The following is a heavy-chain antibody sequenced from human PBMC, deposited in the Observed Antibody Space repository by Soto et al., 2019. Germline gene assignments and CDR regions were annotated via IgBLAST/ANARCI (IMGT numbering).Heavy chain of an antibody. V-gene: IGHV3-9*01. CDR3: AASRGYDSSGYSGYYYGMDV. Sequence: EVQLVESGGGLVQPGRSLRLSCAASGFTFDDYAMHWVRQRPGRGLEWVSGITWNSDEIGYPDSVKGRFSISRDNAKKYLYLQMNSLRPDDTALYYCAASRGYDSSGYSGYYYGMDVWGQGNTVTVSS. D-gene: IGHD3-22*01. CDR1: GFTFDDYA. J-gene: IGHJ6*02. CDR2: ITWNSDEI.